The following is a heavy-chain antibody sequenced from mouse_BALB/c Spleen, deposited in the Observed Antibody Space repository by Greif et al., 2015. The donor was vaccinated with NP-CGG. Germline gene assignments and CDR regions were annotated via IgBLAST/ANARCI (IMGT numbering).Heavy chain of an antibody. CDR1: GYTFTDYA. Sequence: VQLQQSGAELVRPGVSVKISCKGSGYTFTDYAMHWVKQSHAKSLEWIGVISTYYGDASYNQKFKGKATMTVDKSSSTAYMELARLTSEDSAIYYCARGGGNYGDAMDYWGQGTSVTVSS. CDR2: ISTYYGDA. D-gene: IGHD2-1*01. V-gene: IGHV1S137*01. J-gene: IGHJ4*01. CDR3: ARGGGNYGDAMDY.